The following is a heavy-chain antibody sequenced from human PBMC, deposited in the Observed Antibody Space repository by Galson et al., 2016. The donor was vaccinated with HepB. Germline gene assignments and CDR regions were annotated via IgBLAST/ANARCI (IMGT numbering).Heavy chain of an antibody. CDR1: GGSINNYY. D-gene: IGHD2-15*01. CDR3: ARFPSYCGGVSCSYDDDDY. V-gene: IGHV4-59*01. Sequence: SETLSLTCTVPGGSINNYYWSWIRQPLGKGLEWIGHIYYSGSTNYNPSLKRRVTMSVDTSKNQFSLELSYVTAADTAVDYCARFPSYCGGVSCSYDDDDYWGQGTLVTVSS. J-gene: IGHJ4*02. CDR2: IYYSGST.